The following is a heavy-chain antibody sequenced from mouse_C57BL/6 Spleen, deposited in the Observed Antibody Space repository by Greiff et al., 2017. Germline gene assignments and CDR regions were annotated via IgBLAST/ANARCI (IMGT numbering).Heavy chain of an antibody. D-gene: IGHD2-3*01. CDR2: INPSTGGT. V-gene: IGHV1-42*01. CDR3: ARGGYDGYYGY. Sequence: VQLKESGPELVKPGASVKISCKASGYSFTGYYMNWVKQSPEKSLEWIGEINPSTGGTTYNQKFKAKATLTVDKSSSTAYMQLKSLTSEDSAVYYCARGGYDGYYGYWGQGTTLTVSS. CDR1: GYSFTGYY. J-gene: IGHJ2*01.